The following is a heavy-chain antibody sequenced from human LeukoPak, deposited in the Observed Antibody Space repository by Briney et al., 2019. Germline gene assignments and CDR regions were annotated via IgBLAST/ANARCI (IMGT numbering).Heavy chain of an antibody. V-gene: IGHV4-39*01. CDR1: GGSISSSSYY. CDR2: TYYSGST. CDR3: AKHQGYYYCYYFDY. D-gene: IGHD5-18*01. Sequence: TAETLSLTCTVSGGSISSSSYYWGWIRQPPGKGLEWIGSTYYSGSTYYNPSLKSRVTISVDTSKNQFSLKLSSVTAADTAVYYCAKHQGYYYCYYFDYWGQGTLVTVSS. J-gene: IGHJ4*02.